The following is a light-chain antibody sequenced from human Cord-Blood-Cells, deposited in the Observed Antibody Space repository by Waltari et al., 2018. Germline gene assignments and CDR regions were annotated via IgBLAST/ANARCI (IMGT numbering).Light chain of an antibody. Sequence: QSALTQPRSVSGSPGQSVTISCTGTSSDVGGYNYVSWYQQYPGKAPKLMIYDVSKRPSGVPDRFSGSKSGNTASLTISGLQAEDEADYYCCSYAGSLFGGGTKLTVL. J-gene: IGLJ2*01. CDR1: SSDVGGYNY. CDR3: CSYAGSL. V-gene: IGLV2-11*01. CDR2: DVS.